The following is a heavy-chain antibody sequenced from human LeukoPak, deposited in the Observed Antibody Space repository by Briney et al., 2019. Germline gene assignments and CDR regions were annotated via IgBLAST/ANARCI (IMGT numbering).Heavy chain of an antibody. CDR3: ARTNWGFDAFDI. CDR1: GYTFTGYY. Sequence: GASVKVSCKASGYTFTGYYMHWVRQATGQGLEWMGWMNPNSGNTGYAQKFQGRVTMTRNTSISTAYMELSSLRSEDTAVYYCARTNWGFDAFDIWGQGTMVTVSS. D-gene: IGHD7-27*01. CDR2: MNPNSGNT. J-gene: IGHJ3*02. V-gene: IGHV1-8*02.